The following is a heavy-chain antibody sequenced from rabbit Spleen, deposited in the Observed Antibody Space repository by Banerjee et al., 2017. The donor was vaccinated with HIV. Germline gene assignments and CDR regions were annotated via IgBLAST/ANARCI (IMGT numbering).Heavy chain of an antibody. J-gene: IGHJ4*01. CDR3: ARDLAGVIGWNFNL. D-gene: IGHD4-1*01. CDR2: IDGGSSAFT. V-gene: IGHV1S40*01. Sequence: QSLEESGGDLVKPGASLTLTCTASGFSFSSSDYMCWVRQAPGKGLEWISCIDGGSSAFTYSATWAKGRFTISKPSSTTVTLQMTSLTAADTATYFCARDLAGVIGWNFNLWGPGTLVTVS. CDR1: GFSFSSSDY.